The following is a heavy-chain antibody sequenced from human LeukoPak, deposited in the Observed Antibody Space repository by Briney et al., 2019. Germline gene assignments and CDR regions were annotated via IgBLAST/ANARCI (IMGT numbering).Heavy chain of an antibody. V-gene: IGHV4-34*01. J-gene: IGHJ3*01. Sequence: PSETLSLTCTVSGGSIRSYYWSWIRQPPGKGLEWIGKINHSGSTDHNPSLKSRVTISVDTSKHQFSLKLSSVTAADTAVYYCARPLVCSGGSCYFPDAFDFWGQGTMVTVSS. D-gene: IGHD2-15*01. CDR2: INHSGST. CDR1: GGSIRSYY. CDR3: ARPLVCSGGSCYFPDAFDF.